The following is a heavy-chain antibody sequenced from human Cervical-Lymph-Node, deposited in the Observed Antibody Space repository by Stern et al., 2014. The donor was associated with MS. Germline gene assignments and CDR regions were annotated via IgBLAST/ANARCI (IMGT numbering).Heavy chain of an antibody. D-gene: IGHD3-3*01. J-gene: IGHJ4*02. V-gene: IGHV4-31*03. CDR3: ARTPYDFWSGYYGLDY. CDR2: IYYSGST. Sequence: QVQLQESGPGLVKPSQTLSLTCTVSGGSISSGGYYWSWIRQHPGKGLEWLGYIYYSGSTYYNPSLKSRVTISVDTSKNQFSLKLSSVTAADTAVYYCARTPYDFWSGYYGLDYWGQGTLVTVSS. CDR1: GGSISSGGYY.